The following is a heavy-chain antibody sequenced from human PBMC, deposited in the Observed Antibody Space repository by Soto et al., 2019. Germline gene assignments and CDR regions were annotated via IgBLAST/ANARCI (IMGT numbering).Heavy chain of an antibody. V-gene: IGHV3-30-3*01. CDR1: GFTFSSYA. J-gene: IGHJ3*02. Sequence: QVQLVESGGGVVQPGRSLRLSCAASGFTFSSYAMHWVRQAPGKGLEWVAVISYDGSNKYYADSVKGRFTISRDNSKNTMDLHMNSLRAEDTAVYYCERDRMVGIVVVGAVRLIAFDIWGQGTMVTVSS. D-gene: IGHD2-15*01. CDR3: ERDRMVGIVVVGAVRLIAFDI. CDR2: ISYDGSNK.